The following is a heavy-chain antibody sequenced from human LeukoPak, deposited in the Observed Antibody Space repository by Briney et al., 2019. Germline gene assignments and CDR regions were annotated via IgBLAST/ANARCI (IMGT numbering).Heavy chain of an antibody. CDR3: ARATSYDISTGYYSDWFDP. V-gene: IGHV1-2*04. J-gene: IGHJ5*02. Sequence: ASVKVSCKASGYTFTGYYMHWVRQAPGQGLEWMGWINPNSGGTNYAQKFQGWVTMTRDTSISTAYMGLSRLRSDDTAVYYCARATSYDISTGYYSDWFDPWGQGTLVTVSS. D-gene: IGHD3-9*01. CDR2: INPNSGGT. CDR1: GYTFTGYY.